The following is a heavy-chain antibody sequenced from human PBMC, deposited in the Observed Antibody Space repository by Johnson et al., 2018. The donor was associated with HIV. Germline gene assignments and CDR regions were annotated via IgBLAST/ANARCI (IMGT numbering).Heavy chain of an antibody. Sequence: QVQLVESGGGVARPGGSLRLSCAASGFTFDDYGMSWIRQAPGKGLEWVAVISYDGSNKYYADSVKGRFTISRDNSKNTLYLQMNSLRAEDTAVYYCANDFWSGSGIWGQGTMVTVSS. D-gene: IGHD3-3*01. CDR3: ANDFWSGSGI. CDR2: ISYDGSNK. CDR1: GFTFDDYG. V-gene: IGHV3-30*18. J-gene: IGHJ3*02.